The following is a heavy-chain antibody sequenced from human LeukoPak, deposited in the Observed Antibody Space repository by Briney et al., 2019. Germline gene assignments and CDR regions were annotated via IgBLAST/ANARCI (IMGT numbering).Heavy chain of an antibody. CDR2: ASLAGRT. D-gene: IGHD1-26*01. J-gene: IGHJ4*02. CDR1: GGSITTTKY. V-gene: IGHV4-4*02. Sequence: SGTLSLTCGVSGGSITTTKYWSWVRQPPGGGLEWIGEASLAGRTRYNPSLKYRVNISIDESKNHLYLNLASVTAADTAVYYWSRESGPFGPFGHWGQGTLVAVTS. CDR3: SRESGPFGPFGH.